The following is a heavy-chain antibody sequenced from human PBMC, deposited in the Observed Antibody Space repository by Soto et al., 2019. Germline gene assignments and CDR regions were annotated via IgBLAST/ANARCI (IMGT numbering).Heavy chain of an antibody. CDR1: GYSINSGYY. CDR2: IYHSGST. D-gene: IGHD6-19*01. V-gene: IGHV4-38-2*01. Sequence: NPSETLSLTCAVSGYSINSGYYWGWIRQPPGKGLEWIGTIYHSGSTYYNSSLKSRVTISVDTSKNQFSLKLSSLTAADTAVYYCARAHSSGPTWSGWFDPWGQGTLVTVSS. CDR3: ARAHSSGPTWSGWFDP. J-gene: IGHJ5*02.